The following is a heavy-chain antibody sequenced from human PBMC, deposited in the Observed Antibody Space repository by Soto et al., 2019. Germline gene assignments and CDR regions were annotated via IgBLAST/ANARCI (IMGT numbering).Heavy chain of an antibody. CDR2: ISYDGSNK. CDR3: AIGRFDY. CDR1: GFTFISYG. V-gene: IGHV3-30*03. D-gene: IGHD3-10*01. Sequence: WGSLRLSCAASGFTFISYGIRCVRQAPGKGLEWVAVISYDGSNKYYADSVKGRFTISRDNSKNTLYLQMNSLRAEDTAVYYCAIGRFDYWGQGTLVTVSS. J-gene: IGHJ4*02.